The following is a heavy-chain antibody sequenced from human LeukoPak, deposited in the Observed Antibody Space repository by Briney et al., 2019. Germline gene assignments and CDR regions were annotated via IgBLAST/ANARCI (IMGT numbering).Heavy chain of an antibody. Sequence: GGSLRLSCAASGFMFSGYAMSWVRQAPGKGLEWVSDISGSGGGTHYADSVKGRFTISRDNSKNTLYLQMNSLRAEDTAVYYCVKEQNSGEDWLDPWGQGTLVIVSS. CDR3: VKEQNSGEDWLDP. D-gene: IGHD3-10*01. CDR2: ISGSGGGT. V-gene: IGHV3-23*01. J-gene: IGHJ5*02. CDR1: GFMFSGYA.